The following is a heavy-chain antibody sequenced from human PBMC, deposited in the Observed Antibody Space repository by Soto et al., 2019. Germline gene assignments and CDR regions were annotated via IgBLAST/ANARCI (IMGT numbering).Heavy chain of an antibody. V-gene: IGHV5-51*01. J-gene: IGHJ3*02. CDR3: ARQLPDTEDAFDI. CDR2: IYPGDSDT. CDR1: GYSFTSYG. D-gene: IGHD2-2*01. Sequence: VESLTISCKVSGYSFTSYGIVWVRQMPGKGLEWMGIIYPGDSDTRYSPSFQGQVTISADKSISTAYLQWSSLKASDTAMYYCARQLPDTEDAFDIWGQGTMVTVSS.